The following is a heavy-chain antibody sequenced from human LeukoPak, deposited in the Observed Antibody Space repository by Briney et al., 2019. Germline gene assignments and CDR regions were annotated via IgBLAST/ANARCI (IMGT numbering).Heavy chain of an antibody. Sequence: GGSLRLSCAASGFTFSNYWMHWVRQAPGKGLVYVSRINSDGSSANYADSVQGRFTISRDNAKNSLYLQMNSLRAEDTAVYYCARDAGNWGQGTLVTVSS. D-gene: IGHD6-13*01. V-gene: IGHV3-74*01. J-gene: IGHJ4*02. CDR3: ARDAGN. CDR2: INSDGSSA. CDR1: GFTFSNYW.